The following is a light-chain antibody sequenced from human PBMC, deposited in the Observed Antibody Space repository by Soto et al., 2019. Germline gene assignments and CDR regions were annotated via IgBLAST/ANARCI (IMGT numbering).Light chain of an antibody. CDR1: SSDVGLYDY. CDR2: EVS. Sequence: QSVLTQPASVSGSPGQSITISCTGTSSDVGLYDYVSWYQQHPGKAPQLMIYEVSNRPSGVSNRFSGSKSGNTASLTISGLQAEDEADYYCSSYTSSSPYVFGTGTKVTVL. CDR3: SSYTSSSPYV. V-gene: IGLV2-14*01. J-gene: IGLJ1*01.